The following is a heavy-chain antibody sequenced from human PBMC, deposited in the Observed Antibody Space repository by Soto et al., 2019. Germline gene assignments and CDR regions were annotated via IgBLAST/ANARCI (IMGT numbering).Heavy chain of an antibody. V-gene: IGHV4-59*01. CDR1: GGSISSYY. CDR2: IYYSGST. Sequence: PSETLSLTCPVSGGSISSYYWSWIRQPPGKGLEWIGYIYYSGSTNYNPSLKSRVTISVDTSKNQFSLKLSSVTAADTAVYYCARDRGFGESAYNWFDPWGQGTLVTV. D-gene: IGHD3-10*01. CDR3: ARDRGFGESAYNWFDP. J-gene: IGHJ5*02.